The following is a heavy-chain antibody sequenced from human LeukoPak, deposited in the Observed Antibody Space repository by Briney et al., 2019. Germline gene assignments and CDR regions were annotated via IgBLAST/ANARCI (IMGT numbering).Heavy chain of an antibody. J-gene: IGHJ4*02. V-gene: IGHV1-69*04. CDR2: IIPILGIA. D-gene: IGHD6-19*01. Sequence: ASVKVSCKASGGTFSSYVISWVRQAPGQGLEWMGRIIPILGIANCAQKFQGRVTITADKSTSTAYMELRSLRSDDTAVYYCARGSLRAAGTSAFDYWGQGTLVTVSS. CDR1: GGTFSSYV. CDR3: ARGSLRAAGTSAFDY.